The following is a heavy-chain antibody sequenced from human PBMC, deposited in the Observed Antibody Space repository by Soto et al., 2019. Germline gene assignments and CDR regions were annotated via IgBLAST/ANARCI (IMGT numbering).Heavy chain of an antibody. V-gene: IGHV3-23*01. CDR1: GFTFNNYA. J-gene: IGHJ4*02. D-gene: IGHD3-10*01. Sequence: EVQLLESGGGLVQPGGSLRLSCAASGFTFNNYAMTWVRQAPGKGLEWVSAISGGGDTTSYADSVKRRFTVSRDGSKKTPYLKMSSLRAEDTALYYCAKGRGGSGSLTPRVDFWGQGTLVTVSS. CDR2: ISGGGDTT. CDR3: AKGRGGSGSLTPRVDF.